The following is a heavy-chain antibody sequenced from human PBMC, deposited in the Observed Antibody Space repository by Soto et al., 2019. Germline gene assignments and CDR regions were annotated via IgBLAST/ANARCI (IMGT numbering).Heavy chain of an antibody. D-gene: IGHD6-13*01. CDR3: ARDYRHSSSWYNWFDP. CDR1: GRTFSINADF. V-gene: IGHV4-31*03. Sequence: SETLSLTCTVSGRTFSINADFWYLAWIRQPPGKGLEWIGYIYYSGSTYYNPSLKSRVTISVDTSKNQFSLKLSSVTAADTAVYYCARDYRHSSSWYNWFDPWGQGTLVTVSS. CDR2: IYYSGST. J-gene: IGHJ5*02.